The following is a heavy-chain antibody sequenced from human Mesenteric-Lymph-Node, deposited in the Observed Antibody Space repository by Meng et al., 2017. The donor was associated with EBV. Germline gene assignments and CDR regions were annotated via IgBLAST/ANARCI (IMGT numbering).Heavy chain of an antibody. J-gene: IGHJ6*02. CDR1: GYTFTYYA. CDR2: IHTGNDNT. D-gene: IGHD1-26*01. V-gene: IGHV1-3*04. CDR3: ASEEQVGSHYYALDV. Sequence: QVRLVQSGAEVKKPGASVKVSCETFGYTFTYYAIHWVRQAPGQRPEWLGWIHTGNDNTKYSQTFQGRLTLTRDSSANTAYMELSSLKSEDTAVYYCASEEQVGSHYYALDVWGQGTTVTVSS.